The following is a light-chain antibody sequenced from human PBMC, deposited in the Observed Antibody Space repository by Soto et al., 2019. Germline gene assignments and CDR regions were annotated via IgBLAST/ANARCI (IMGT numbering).Light chain of an antibody. Sequence: DIQMTQSPSSLSASVGDRVTITCQASQDISNYLNWYQQKPGKAPKLLIYDASNLETGVPSRFSGSGSGTDFTFTISSLQPEDIATYYCQRYGNLPPLTFGGGTKVVIK. J-gene: IGKJ4*01. V-gene: IGKV1-33*01. CDR3: QRYGNLPPLT. CDR1: QDISNY. CDR2: DAS.